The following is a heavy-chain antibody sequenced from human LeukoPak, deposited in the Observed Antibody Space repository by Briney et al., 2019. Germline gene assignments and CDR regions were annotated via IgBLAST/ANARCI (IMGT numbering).Heavy chain of an antibody. CDR3: ARSGPSPFYDSSGYGFDY. CDR2: ISSSSSYI. CDR1: GFTFSSYA. D-gene: IGHD3-22*01. J-gene: IGHJ4*02. V-gene: IGHV3-21*01. Sequence: GGSLRLSCAASGFTFSSYAMSWVRQAPGKGLEWVSSISSSSSYIYYADSVKGRFTISRDNAKNSLYLQMNSLRAEDTAVYYCARSGPSPFYDSSGYGFDYWGQGTLVTVSS.